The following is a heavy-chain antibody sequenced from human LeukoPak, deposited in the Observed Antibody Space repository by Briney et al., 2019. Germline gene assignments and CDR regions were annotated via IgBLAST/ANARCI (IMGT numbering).Heavy chain of an antibody. CDR1: GGSISSSNW. D-gene: IGHD2-2*01. CDR3: ARDYCSSTSCYSALDY. J-gene: IGHJ4*02. CDR2: IYHSGST. V-gene: IGHV4-4*02. Sequence: SETLSLTCAVSGGSISSSNWWSWVHQSPGKGLEWIGEIYHSGSTNYNPSLKSRVTISVDKSKNQLSLKLTSVTAADTAMYHCARDYCSSTSCYSALDYWGQGILVTVSS.